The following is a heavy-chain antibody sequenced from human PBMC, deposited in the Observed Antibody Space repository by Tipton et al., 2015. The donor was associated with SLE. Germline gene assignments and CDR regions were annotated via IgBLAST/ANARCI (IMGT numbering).Heavy chain of an antibody. D-gene: IGHD3-3*01. V-gene: IGHV4-59*08. CDR1: GGSFSGYY. CDR2: VYYSGST. J-gene: IGHJ4*02. Sequence: TLSLTCAVYGGSFSGYYWSWIRQPPGKGLEWIGYVYYSGSTSYNPSLQSRVTISVDTSKNQFSLKLSSVTAADTAVYYCARGSTIFGVVIWGQGTLVTVSS. CDR3: ARGSTIFGVVI.